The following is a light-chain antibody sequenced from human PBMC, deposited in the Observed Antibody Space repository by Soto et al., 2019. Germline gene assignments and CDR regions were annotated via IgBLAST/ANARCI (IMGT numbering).Light chain of an antibody. CDR1: QNVGSY. V-gene: IGKV3-11*01. J-gene: IGKJ4*01. CDR2: DTL. Sequence: PGERATLSCRASQNVGSYLAWYQQKPGQAPRLLIYDTLNRATGIPARFSGSGSATDFTLTISSLEPEDFAVYYCQQRYDWLTFGGGTKVEIK. CDR3: QQRYDWLT.